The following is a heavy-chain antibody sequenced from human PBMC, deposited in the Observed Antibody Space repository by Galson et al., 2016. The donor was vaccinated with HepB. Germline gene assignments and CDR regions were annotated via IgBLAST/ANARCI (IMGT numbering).Heavy chain of an antibody. CDR3: AKHGGFDF. V-gene: IGHV3-33*06. CDR1: GFTFSSYA. D-gene: IGHD3-16*01. J-gene: IGHJ4*02. Sequence: SLRLSCAASGFTFSSYAIHWVRQAPGKGLEWVAVIWYDGSNKYYADSVKGRFTISRDNSKNTLYLQMNGLRADDTAVYYCAKHGGFDFWGQGTPVTVSS. CDR2: IWYDGSNK.